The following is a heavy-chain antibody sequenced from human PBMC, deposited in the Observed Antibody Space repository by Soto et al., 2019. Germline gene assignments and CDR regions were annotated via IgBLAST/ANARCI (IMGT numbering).Heavy chain of an antibody. D-gene: IGHD3-16*01. CDR3: TRDPRITDF. Sequence: TGGSLRLSCAASGFNLRDYYMTWIRQAPGKGLELLSYINPGGDVIKYVDSVKGRFTVSRDNAKNSLYLHMNSLRGEDTAVYYCTRDPRITDFWGQGTLVTVSS. J-gene: IGHJ4*02. CDR2: INPGGDVI. CDR1: GFNLRDYY. V-gene: IGHV3-11*01.